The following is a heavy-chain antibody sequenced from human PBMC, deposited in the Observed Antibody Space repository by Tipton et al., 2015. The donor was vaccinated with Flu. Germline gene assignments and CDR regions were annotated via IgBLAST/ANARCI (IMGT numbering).Heavy chain of an antibody. V-gene: IGHV3-30*01. CDR2: ISYDGSNK. CDR3: ASEGGFRAFDI. Sequence: SLRPSCAASGFTFSRYAMHWVRQAPGKGLEWVAVISYDGSNKYYADSAKGRFTISRDNSKNTLYLQMNSLRAEETAVYYCASEGGFRAFDIWGLGTMVTVSS. CDR1: GFTFSRYA. J-gene: IGHJ3*02. D-gene: IGHD5-12*01.